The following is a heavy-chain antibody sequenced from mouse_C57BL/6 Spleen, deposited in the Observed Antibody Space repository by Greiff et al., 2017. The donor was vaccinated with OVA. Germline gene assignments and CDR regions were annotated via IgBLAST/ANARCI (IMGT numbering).Heavy chain of an antibody. J-gene: IGHJ2*01. CDR3: ARGRDGNFDY. CDR1: GYTFTSYG. V-gene: IGHV1-81*01. CDR2: IYPRSGNT. Sequence: VKLMESGAELARPGASVKLSCKASGYTFTSYGISWVKQRTGQGLEWIGEIYPRSGNTYYNEKFKGKATLTADKSSSTAYMELRSLTSEDSAVYFCARGRDGNFDYWGQGTTLTVSS. D-gene: IGHD2-1*01.